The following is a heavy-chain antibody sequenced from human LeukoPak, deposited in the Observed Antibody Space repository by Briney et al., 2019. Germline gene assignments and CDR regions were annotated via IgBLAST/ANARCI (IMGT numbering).Heavy chain of an antibody. CDR3: ARDLDLLEWLYY. Sequence: GGSLRLYCAASGFTFSSYSMNWVRQAPGKGLEWVSYIDSVKGRFTISRDNAKNSLYLQMNSLRAEDTAVYYCARDLDLLEWLYYWGQGTLVTVSS. J-gene: IGHJ4*02. V-gene: IGHV3-48*01. CDR2: I. D-gene: IGHD3-3*01. CDR1: GFTFSSYS.